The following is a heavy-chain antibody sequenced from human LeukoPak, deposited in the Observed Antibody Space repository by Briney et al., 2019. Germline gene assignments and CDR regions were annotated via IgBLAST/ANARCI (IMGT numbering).Heavy chain of an antibody. Sequence: GGSLRLSCAASGFTFSSYAMSWVRQAPGKGLEWVSAISGSGGSTYYADSVKGRFTISRDNSKNTLYLQMNSLRAEDTAVYYCAKDLRSSDSSGYYQPSGYWGQGTLVTVSS. D-gene: IGHD3-22*01. CDR2: ISGSGGST. J-gene: IGHJ4*02. V-gene: IGHV3-23*01. CDR1: GFTFSSYA. CDR3: AKDLRSSDSSGYYQPSGY.